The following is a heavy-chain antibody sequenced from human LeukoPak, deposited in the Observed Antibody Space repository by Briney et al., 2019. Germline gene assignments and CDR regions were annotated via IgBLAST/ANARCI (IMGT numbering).Heavy chain of an antibody. CDR2: FSGSGGST. Sequence: GGSLRLSCAASGFTFSRFAMSWVRQAPGKGLEWVSGFSGSGGSTYYADPVKGRFTISRDNSKNTLYLQMNSLRVEDTAVYYCAKAGMTRFDYWGQGIMVTVSS. CDR1: GFTFSRFA. CDR3: AKAGMTRFDY. V-gene: IGHV3-23*01. J-gene: IGHJ4*02. D-gene: IGHD1-20*01.